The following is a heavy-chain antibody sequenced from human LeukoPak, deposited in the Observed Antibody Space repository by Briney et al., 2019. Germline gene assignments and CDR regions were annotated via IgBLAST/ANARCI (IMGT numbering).Heavy chain of an antibody. CDR3: ARLTDFWSGYYPPYFDY. J-gene: IGHJ4*02. CDR2: IYYSGST. Sequence: SETLSLTCTVSGGSISSSSYSWGWIRQPPGKGLEWIGSIYYSGSTYYNPSLKSRVTISVDTSKNQFSLKLSSVTAADTAVYYCARLTDFWSGYYPPYFDYWGQGTLVTVSS. D-gene: IGHD3-3*01. CDR1: GGSISSSSYS. V-gene: IGHV4-39*07.